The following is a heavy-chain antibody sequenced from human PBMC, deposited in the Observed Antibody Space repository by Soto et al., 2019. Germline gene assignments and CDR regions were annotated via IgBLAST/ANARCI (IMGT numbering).Heavy chain of an antibody. CDR2: IYYSGST. V-gene: IGHV4-30-4*01. J-gene: IGHJ6*02. Sequence: SETLSLTCAVSGGSISSGDYYWSWIRQPPGKGLEWIGYIYYSGSTYYNPSLKSRVTISVDTSKNQFSLKLSSVTAADTAVYYCARGKVFPVGGMDVWGQGTTVTVSS. CDR3: ARGKVFPVGGMDV. CDR1: GGSISSGDYY.